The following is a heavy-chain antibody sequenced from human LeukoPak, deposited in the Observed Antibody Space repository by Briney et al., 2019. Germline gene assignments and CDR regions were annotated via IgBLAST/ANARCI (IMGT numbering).Heavy chain of an antibody. CDR1: GVSISSGDYY. Sequence: SETLSLTCTVSGVSISSGDYYWSWIRQPPGKGLEWIGYIYYSGSTYYNPSLKSRVTISVDTSKNQFSLKLSSVTAADTAVYYCAREGGVDTAMEMDVWGKGTTVTVSS. D-gene: IGHD5-18*01. J-gene: IGHJ6*04. CDR2: IYYSGST. CDR3: AREGGVDTAMEMDV. V-gene: IGHV4-30-4*08.